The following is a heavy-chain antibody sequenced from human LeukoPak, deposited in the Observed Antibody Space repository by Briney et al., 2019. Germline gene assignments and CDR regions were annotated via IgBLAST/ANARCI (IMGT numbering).Heavy chain of an antibody. Sequence: GSVKVSCKASGYTFTGYYMHWVRQAPGQGLEWMGWINPNSGGTNYAQKFQGWVTMTRDTSISTAYMELSRLRSDDTAVYYCAVFYGSGSPGDYWGQGTLVTVSS. D-gene: IGHD3-10*01. CDR2: INPNSGGT. CDR3: AVFYGSGSPGDY. V-gene: IGHV1-2*04. J-gene: IGHJ4*02. CDR1: GYTFTGYY.